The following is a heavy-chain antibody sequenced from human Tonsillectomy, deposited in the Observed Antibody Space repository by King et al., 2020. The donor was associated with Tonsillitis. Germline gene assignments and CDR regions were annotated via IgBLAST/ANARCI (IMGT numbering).Heavy chain of an antibody. J-gene: IGHJ6*03. CDR2: IYYSGST. CDR1: GGSISSYY. V-gene: IGHV4-59*01. CDR3: ARAIAVAGRNYYYYYMDV. Sequence: QVQLQESGPGLVKPSETLSLTCTVSGGSISSYYWSWIRQPPGKGLEWIGYIYYSGSTNYNPSLKSRVTISVDTSKNQFSLKLSSVTAADTAVYYCARAIAVAGRNYYYYYMDVWGKGTTVTVSS. D-gene: IGHD6-19*01.